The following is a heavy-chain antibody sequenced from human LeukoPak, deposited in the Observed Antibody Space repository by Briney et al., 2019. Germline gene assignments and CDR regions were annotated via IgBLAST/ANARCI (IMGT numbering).Heavy chain of an antibody. J-gene: IGHJ3*02. D-gene: IGHD3-22*01. V-gene: IGHV3-53*01. CDR3: ARGGDSSGSVRSPFDI. Sequence: PGGSLRLSCAASGLTVSSNYMSWVRQAPGKDLEWVSVLNSGGTTHYAGSVKGRFTISRDNSKNTLYLQMNSLRAEDTAVYYCARGGDSSGSVRSPFDIWGQGTKVTVSS. CDR1: GLTVSSNY. CDR2: LNSGGTT.